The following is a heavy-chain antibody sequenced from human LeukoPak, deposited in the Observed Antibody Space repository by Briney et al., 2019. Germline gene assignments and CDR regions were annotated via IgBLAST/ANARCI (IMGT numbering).Heavy chain of an antibody. CDR3: ATGRSVGATGYFDY. Sequence: ASVKVSCKFSAYTLTELSMHWVRQAPGKGLEWMGGFDPEDGETIYSQKFQGRGTMTEATSTDTASMELRSLRSEDEAVYYCATGRSVGATGYFDYWGQGTLVTVSS. J-gene: IGHJ4*02. V-gene: IGHV1-24*01. D-gene: IGHD1-26*01. CDR2: FDPEDGET. CDR1: AYTLTELS.